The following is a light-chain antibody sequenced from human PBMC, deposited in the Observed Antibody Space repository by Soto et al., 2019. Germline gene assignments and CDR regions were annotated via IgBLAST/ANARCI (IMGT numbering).Light chain of an antibody. CDR3: SSYTSSSTRV. Sequence: QSALTQPASVSGSPGQSITISCTGTSSDVGGYNYVSWYQQHPGKAPNLMMYDVSTRPSGVSNRFSGSKSGNTASLTISGIQAEDEADYYCSSYTSSSTRVFGGGTKVTVL. V-gene: IGLV2-14*01. J-gene: IGLJ2*01. CDR1: SSDVGGYNY. CDR2: DVS.